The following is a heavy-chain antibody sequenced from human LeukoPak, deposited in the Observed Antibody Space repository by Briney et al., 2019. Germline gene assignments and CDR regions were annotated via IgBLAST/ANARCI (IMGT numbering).Heavy chain of an antibody. Sequence: SETLSLTCTVSGGSISSHYWSWIRQPPGKGLEWIGYIYYSGSTNYNPSLKSRVTISVDTSKNQFSLKLSSVTAADTAVYYCARVMELELPKSYYYYMDVWGKGTTVTVSS. J-gene: IGHJ6*03. V-gene: IGHV4-59*11. CDR2: IYYSGST. CDR3: ARVMELELPKSYYYYMDV. D-gene: IGHD1-7*01. CDR1: GGSISSHY.